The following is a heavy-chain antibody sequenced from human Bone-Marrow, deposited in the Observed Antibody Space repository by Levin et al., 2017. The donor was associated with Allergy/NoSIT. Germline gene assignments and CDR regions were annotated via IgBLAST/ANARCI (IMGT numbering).Heavy chain of an antibody. V-gene: IGHV4-59*01. D-gene: IGHD6-13*01. CDR2: IYYIGST. Sequence: SETLSLTCTVSGGSISTYHWNWIRQPPGRGLEWNGYIYYIGSTNYNPSLKSRVTISLDRSNNQFSLKLSSVTAADTAVYYCARGPSYGSSWAYYFDYWGQGVLVSVSS. J-gene: IGHJ4*02. CDR1: GGSISTYH. CDR3: ARGPSYGSSWAYYFDY.